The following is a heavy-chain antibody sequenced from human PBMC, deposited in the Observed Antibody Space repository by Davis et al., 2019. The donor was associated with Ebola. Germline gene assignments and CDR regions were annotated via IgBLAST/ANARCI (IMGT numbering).Heavy chain of an antibody. CDR3: ARYPRHGGSPAPRGYYFDY. CDR2: IYPCDSDT. V-gene: IGHV5-51*01. CDR1: GYSFTSYW. J-gene: IGHJ4*02. D-gene: IGHD2-15*01. Sequence: GESLKISCKGSGYSFTSYWIGRVRQMPGKGLEWMGIIYPCDSDTRYSPSFQGQVTISADKSISTAYLQWSSLKASDNAMYYCARYPRHGGSPAPRGYYFDYWGQGTLVTVSS.